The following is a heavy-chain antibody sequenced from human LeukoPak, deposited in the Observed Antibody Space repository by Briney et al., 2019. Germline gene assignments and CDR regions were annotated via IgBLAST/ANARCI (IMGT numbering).Heavy chain of an antibody. CDR2: IHYSGST. J-gene: IGHJ3*02. Sequence: SETLSLTCTVSGGSISSSRYYWGWIRQPPGKGLEWIGSIHYSGSTYYNPSLKSRVTVSVDTSENQFSLKLSSVAAADTAVYFCVRTRLSDRIVPAAERADDACDMWGQGTMVTVSS. CDR3: VRTRLSDRIVPAAERADDACDM. CDR1: GGSISSSRYY. V-gene: IGHV4-39*07. D-gene: IGHD2-2*01.